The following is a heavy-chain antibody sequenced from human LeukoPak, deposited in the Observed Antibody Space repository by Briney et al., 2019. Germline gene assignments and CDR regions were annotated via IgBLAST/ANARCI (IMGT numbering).Heavy chain of an antibody. CDR2: ISSSGSTI. J-gene: IGHJ6*03. CDR3: ARDATTAVGWVYMDV. D-gene: IGHD6-13*01. CDR1: GFTFNSYG. V-gene: IGHV3-48*04. Sequence: GGSLRLSCAASGFTFNSYGMSWVRQAPGKGLEWVSYISSSGSTIYYADSVKGRFTISRDNAKNSLYLQMSSLTAEDTGLYYCARDATTAVGWVYMDVWGKGTTVTISS.